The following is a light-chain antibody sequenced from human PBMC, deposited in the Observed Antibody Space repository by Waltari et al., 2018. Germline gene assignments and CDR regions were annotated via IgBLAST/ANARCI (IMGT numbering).Light chain of an antibody. V-gene: IGLV3-21*02. Sequence: SSLLTQSPSVSVAPGETARTTCGGNTRGSKSVHRYQQKPGQAPVLAVFADSDRPSGIPERFSGSNSGNTATLRISRVEAGDEADYSCQVWDSSGDHAVFGGGTKLTVL. CDR3: QVWDSSGDHAV. CDR1: TRGSKS. J-gene: IGLJ2*01. CDR2: ADS.